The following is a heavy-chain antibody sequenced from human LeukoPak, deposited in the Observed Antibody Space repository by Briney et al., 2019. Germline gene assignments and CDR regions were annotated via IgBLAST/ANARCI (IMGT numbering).Heavy chain of an antibody. Sequence: GGSLRLSCAASTFTFSSYAVHWVRQAPGKGLQWVAVISHDGSHKYYADSVKGRFTISRDNARKSLYLQMNSLRAEDTAVYYCARATRGGYDGYFDYWGQGTLVTVSS. CDR2: ISHDGSHK. CDR1: TFTFSSYA. V-gene: IGHV3-30*04. D-gene: IGHD5-12*01. J-gene: IGHJ4*02. CDR3: ARATRGGYDGYFDY.